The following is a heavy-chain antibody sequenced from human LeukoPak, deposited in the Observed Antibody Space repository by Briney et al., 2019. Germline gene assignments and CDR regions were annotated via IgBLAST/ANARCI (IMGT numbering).Heavy chain of an antibody. J-gene: IGHJ4*02. V-gene: IGHV3-73*01. D-gene: IGHD3-9*01. CDR3: TTTYYDILTGYYTFDY. Sequence: GSLRLSCAASGFTFSGPIMHWVRQASGKGLEWVGRIRSKANSYATTYAASVKGRFTISRDDSKNTAYLQMNSLKTEDTAVYYCTTTYYDILTGYYTFDYWGQGTLVTVSS. CDR2: IRSKANSYAT. CDR1: GFTFSGPI.